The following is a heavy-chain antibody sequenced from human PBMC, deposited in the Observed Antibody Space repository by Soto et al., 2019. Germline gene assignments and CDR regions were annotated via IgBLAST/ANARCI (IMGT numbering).Heavy chain of an antibody. CDR1: GYSFTSYW. J-gene: IGHJ3*02. CDR2: IYPGDSDT. D-gene: IGHD5-12*01. Sequence: GESLKISCKGSGYSFTSYWIGWVRQMPGKGLEWMGIIYPGDSDTRYSPSFQGQVTISADKSISTAYLQWSSLKASDTAMYYCARTREYSGYANDAFDIWDQGTMVTVSS. V-gene: IGHV5-51*01. CDR3: ARTREYSGYANDAFDI.